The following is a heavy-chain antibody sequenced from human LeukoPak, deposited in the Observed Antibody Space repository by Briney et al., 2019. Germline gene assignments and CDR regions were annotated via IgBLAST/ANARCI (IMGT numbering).Heavy chain of an antibody. CDR1: GFTVSSKY. Sequence: GGSLRLSCAASGFTVSSKYINWVRQAPGKGLEWVSLVYGSTSADYADSVKGRFAISRDNSMNTVYLQMNSLRAEDTAIYYCARLNFGDDYWGQGTLVAVSS. J-gene: IGHJ4*02. D-gene: IGHD4-17*01. V-gene: IGHV3-66*01. CDR3: ARLNFGDDY. CDR2: VYGSTSA.